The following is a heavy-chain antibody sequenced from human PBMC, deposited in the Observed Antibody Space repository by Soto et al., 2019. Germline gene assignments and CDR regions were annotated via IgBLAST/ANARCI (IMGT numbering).Heavy chain of an antibody. CDR2: MNPNRGNT. D-gene: IGHD6-13*01. CDR1: GYTFTSYD. Sequence: QVQLVQSGAEVKKPGASVKVSCKASGYTFTSYDINWVRQATGQGLEWMGWMNPNRGNTGYAQKFQGRVTMTRNTTISTAYKAPSSLRPEDSSGYYCAGVLRLGSSWCDPWGQGTLVTVSS. CDR3: AGVLRLGSSWCDP. V-gene: IGHV1-8*01. J-gene: IGHJ5*02.